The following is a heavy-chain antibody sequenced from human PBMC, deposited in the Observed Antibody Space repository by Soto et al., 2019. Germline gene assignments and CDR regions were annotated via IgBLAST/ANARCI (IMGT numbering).Heavy chain of an antibody. D-gene: IGHD6-19*01. CDR2: ISYDGSNK. CDR3: AKGAVAGTNPEEGEHPHFDY. V-gene: IGHV3-30*18. CDR1: GFTFSSYG. J-gene: IGHJ4*02. Sequence: GGSLRLSCAASGFTFSSYGMHWVRQAPGKGLEWVAVISYDGSNKYYADSVKGRFTISRDNSKNTLYLQMNSLRAEDTAVYYCAKGAVAGTNPEEGEHPHFDYWGQGTLVTVSS.